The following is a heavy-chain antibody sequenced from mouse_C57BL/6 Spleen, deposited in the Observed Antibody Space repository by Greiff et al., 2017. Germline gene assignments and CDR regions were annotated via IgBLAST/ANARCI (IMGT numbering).Heavy chain of an antibody. CDR3: ARREWDY. V-gene: IGHV1-50*01. D-gene: IGHD1-3*01. CDR1: GYTFTSYW. CDR2: IDPSDSYT. J-gene: IGHJ2*01. Sequence: QVQLQQPGAELVKPGASVKLSCKASGYTFTSYWMQWVKQRPGQGLEWIGEIDPSDSYTNYNQKFKGKATLTVDTSSSTAYMQLSSLTSEDSAVYYCARREWDYWGQGTTLTVSS.